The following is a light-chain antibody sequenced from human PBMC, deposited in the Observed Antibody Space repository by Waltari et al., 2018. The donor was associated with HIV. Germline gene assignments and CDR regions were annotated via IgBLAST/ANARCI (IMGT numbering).Light chain of an antibody. V-gene: IGLV2-11*01. CDR3: CSYAGSYIWV. CDR2: DVS. CDR1: RSSVGGYNY. Sequence: QSALTQPRSVSGSPGQSVTISCTDTRSSVGGYNYVSWYQQQPGKAPKVMIYDVSKRPSGVPDRFSGSKSGNTASLTISGLQAEDEADYYCCSYAGSYIWVFGGGTKLTVL. J-gene: IGLJ3*02.